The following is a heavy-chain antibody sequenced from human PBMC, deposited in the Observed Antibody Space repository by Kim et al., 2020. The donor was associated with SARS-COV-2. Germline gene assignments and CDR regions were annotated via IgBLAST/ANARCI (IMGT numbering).Heavy chain of an antibody. CDR3: ARAVAGYPFDS. J-gene: IGHJ4*02. D-gene: IGHD5-12*01. CDR2: FYSGRT. V-gene: IGHV4-59*02. Sequence: SETLSLTCSVSGASVSTYYWGWIRQSPGTGLEWIGHFYSGRTDYNPSLNSRVTISTDMSKNHFSLTLRSVTAADTAVYYCARAVAGYPFDSWGQGTLVSVSS. CDR1: GASVSTYY.